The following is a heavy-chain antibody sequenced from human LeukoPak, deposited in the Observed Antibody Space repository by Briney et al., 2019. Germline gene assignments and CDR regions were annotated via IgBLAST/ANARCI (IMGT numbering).Heavy chain of an antibody. D-gene: IGHD3-10*01. V-gene: IGHV4-39*01. J-gene: IGHJ4*02. CDR3: TRHTYYYGSGGVDY. CDR1: GGSISSSSYY. Sequence: SETLSLTCTVSGGSISSSSYYWGWIRQPPGKGLEWIGSIYYSGSTYYNPSLKSRVTISVDTSKNQFSLKLSSVTAADTAVYYCTRHTYYYGSGGVDYWGQGTLVTVSS. CDR2: IYYSGST.